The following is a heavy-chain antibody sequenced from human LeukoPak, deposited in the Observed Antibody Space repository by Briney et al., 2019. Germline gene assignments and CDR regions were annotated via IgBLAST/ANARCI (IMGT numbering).Heavy chain of an antibody. Sequence: PGGSLRLSCEVSGFTFSSYHMNWVRQAPGKGLEWVSSISSSRRYIYYADSMTGRFTISRDNAKNSLYLQMHSLRAEDTAIYYCARRAATERGHSYGLDYWGQGTLVTVSS. CDR1: GFTFSSYH. CDR3: ARRAATERGHSYGLDY. J-gene: IGHJ4*02. D-gene: IGHD5-18*01. V-gene: IGHV3-21*01. CDR2: ISSSRRYI.